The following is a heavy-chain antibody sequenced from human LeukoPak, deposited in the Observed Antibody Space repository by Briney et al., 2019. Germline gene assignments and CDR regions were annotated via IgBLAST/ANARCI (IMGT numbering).Heavy chain of an antibody. CDR2: IIPIFGTA. CDR3: ARDRQLQWFGEFNIDFDY. V-gene: IGHV1-69*05. Sequence: WASVKVSCKASGGTFSSYAISWVRQAPGQGLEWMGGIIPIFGTANYAQKFQGRVTITTDESTSTAYMELSSLRSEDTAVYYCARDRQLQWFGEFNIDFDYWGQGTLVTVSS. CDR1: GGTFSSYA. J-gene: IGHJ4*02. D-gene: IGHD3-10*01.